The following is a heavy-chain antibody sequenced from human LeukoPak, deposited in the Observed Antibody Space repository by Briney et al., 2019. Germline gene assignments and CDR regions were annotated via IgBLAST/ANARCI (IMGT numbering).Heavy chain of an antibody. CDR1: GASISSSTYY. D-gene: IGHD5-12*01. J-gene: IGHJ4*02. V-gene: IGHV4-39*01. CDR2: VYSSGRT. CDR3: ARHPDSHTSGFIDW. Sequence: SETLSLTCIVSGASISSSTYYWGWVRQPPGTGLEWIGSVYSSGRTCYNPSLKSRVTISGDTSKNQISLRLSSVTAADTALYYCARHPDSHTSGFIDWWGQGTLVTVST.